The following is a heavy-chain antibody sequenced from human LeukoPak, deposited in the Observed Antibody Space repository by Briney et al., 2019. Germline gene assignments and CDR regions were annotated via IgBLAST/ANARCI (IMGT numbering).Heavy chain of an antibody. D-gene: IGHD3-22*01. CDR1: GASISSYY. CDR3: AKDTYYYDSSGSRWFGP. J-gene: IGHJ5*02. CDR2: IYYSGSI. Sequence: PSETLSLTCSVSGASISSYYWSWIRQPPGRGLEWIGYIYYSGSINYNPSLKSRVTISADTSKNQFSLKLSSVTAADTAVYYCAKDTYYYDSSGSRWFGPWGQGTLVTVSS. V-gene: IGHV4-59*12.